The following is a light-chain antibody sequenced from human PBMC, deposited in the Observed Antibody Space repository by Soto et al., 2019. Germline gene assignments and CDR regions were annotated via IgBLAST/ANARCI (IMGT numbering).Light chain of an antibody. V-gene: IGKV1-5*01. J-gene: IGKJ2*01. Sequence: DIQMTQSPSTLSASVADRITITCRASQSVSRRLAWFQQKPGKAPKLLIYDASSLESGVPSSFSGRGSGTEFTLTISSLQPDDCATYYCHTYNSYSLHTFGQGTKVDIK. CDR3: HTYNSYSLHT. CDR2: DAS. CDR1: QSVSRR.